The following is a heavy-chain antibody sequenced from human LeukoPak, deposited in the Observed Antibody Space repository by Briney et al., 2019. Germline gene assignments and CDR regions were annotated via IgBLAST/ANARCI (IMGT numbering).Heavy chain of an antibody. J-gene: IGHJ6*03. CDR3: ARRLRYYYYYMDV. V-gene: IGHV3-23*01. Sequence: GGSLRLSCAASGFTFSSYAMSWVRQAPGKGREWVSAISGSGGSTYYADSVKGRFTISRDNSKNTLYLQMNSLRAEDTAVYYCARRLRYYYYYMDVWGKGTTVTVSS. CDR1: GFTFSSYA. CDR2: ISGSGGST.